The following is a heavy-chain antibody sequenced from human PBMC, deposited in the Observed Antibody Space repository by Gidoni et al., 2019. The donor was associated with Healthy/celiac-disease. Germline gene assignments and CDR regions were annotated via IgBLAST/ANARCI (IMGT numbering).Heavy chain of an antibody. Sequence: EVQLLESGGGLVQPGGSLRLSCAASGFTFSSYAMSWVRQAPGKGLEWGSAISGSGGSTYYADSVKGRFTISRDNSKNTLYLQMNSLRAEDTAVYYCAKVWYSSGWSFDYWGQGTLVTVSS. V-gene: IGHV3-23*01. CDR3: AKVWYSSGWSFDY. CDR1: GFTFSSYA. J-gene: IGHJ4*02. D-gene: IGHD6-19*01. CDR2: ISGSGGST.